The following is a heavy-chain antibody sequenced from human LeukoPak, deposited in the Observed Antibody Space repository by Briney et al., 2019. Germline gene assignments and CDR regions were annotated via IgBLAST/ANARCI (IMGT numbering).Heavy chain of an antibody. Sequence: SETLSLTCTVSGGSISSSSYYWAWIRQPPVKGLEWIGSIYYSGSTYYNPSLKSRVTISVDTSKNQFSLKLSSVTAADTAVYYCARAGSSGWYFIPYYFDYWGQGTLVTVSS. CDR2: IYYSGST. D-gene: IGHD6-19*01. CDR1: GGSISSSSYY. CDR3: ARAGSSGWYFIPYYFDY. V-gene: IGHV4-39*07. J-gene: IGHJ4*02.